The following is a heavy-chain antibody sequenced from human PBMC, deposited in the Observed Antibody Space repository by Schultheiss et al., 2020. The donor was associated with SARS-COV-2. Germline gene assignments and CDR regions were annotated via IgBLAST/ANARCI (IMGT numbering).Heavy chain of an antibody. CDR3: ARLDSESYSAFDI. J-gene: IGHJ3*02. V-gene: IGHV3-21*04. D-gene: IGHD1-26*01. CDR2: ISWNSGSI. CDR1: GFTFSSYG. Sequence: GGSLRLSCAASGFTFSSYGMHWVRQAPGKGLEWVSGISWNSGSIGYADSVKGRFTISRDNAKNTLYLQMNSLRAEDTAVYYCARLDSESYSAFDIWGQGTMVTVSS.